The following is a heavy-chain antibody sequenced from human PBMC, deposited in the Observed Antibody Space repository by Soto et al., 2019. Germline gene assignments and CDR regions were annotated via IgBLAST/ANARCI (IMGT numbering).Heavy chain of an antibody. D-gene: IGHD5-18*01. Sequence: GGSLRLSCAASGFTFSSYSMNWVRQAPGKGLEWVSYISSSSSTIYYADSVKGRFTISRDNAKKSLYLQMNSLRAEDTDVSYCARDYSSYGPFDYWGQGTLVTVSS. CDR1: GFTFSSYS. CDR2: ISSSSSTI. V-gene: IGHV3-48*01. J-gene: IGHJ4*02. CDR3: ARDYSSYGPFDY.